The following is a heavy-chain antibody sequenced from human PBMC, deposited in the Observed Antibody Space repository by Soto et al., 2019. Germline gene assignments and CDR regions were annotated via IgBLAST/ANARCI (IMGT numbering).Heavy chain of an antibody. J-gene: IGHJ6*02. CDR3: AKGRRRAAAVVSYYCGMDV. Sequence: QVQLVESGGGVVQPGRSLRLSCAASGFTFSSYGMHWVRQAPGKGLEWVAVISYDGSNKYYADSVKGRITISRDNSKNTVYLTMHSMRAEDTAVYYCAKGRRRAAAVVSYYCGMDVWGQGTTVTVSS. CDR2: ISYDGSNK. D-gene: IGHD6-13*01. V-gene: IGHV3-30*18. CDR1: GFTFSSYG.